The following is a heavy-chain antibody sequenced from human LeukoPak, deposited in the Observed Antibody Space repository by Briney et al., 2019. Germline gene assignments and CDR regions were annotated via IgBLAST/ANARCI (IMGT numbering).Heavy chain of an antibody. CDR1: GGSFSSYY. V-gene: IGHV4-59*01. J-gene: IGHJ4*02. Sequence: SETLSLTCTVSGGSFSSYYWSWIRQPPGKGLEWIGYIYYSGSTNYNPSLKSRVTISVDTSKNQFSLKLSSVTAADTAVYYCARAGGGSYAETDAVPDYWGQGTLVTVSS. CDR2: IYYSGST. CDR3: ARAGGGSYAETDAVPDY. D-gene: IGHD1-26*01.